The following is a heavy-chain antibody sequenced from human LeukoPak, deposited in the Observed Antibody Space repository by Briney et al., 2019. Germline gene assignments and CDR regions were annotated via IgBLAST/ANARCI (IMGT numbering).Heavy chain of an antibody. J-gene: IGHJ4*02. CDR3: ARAKEQWLVGGYDY. Sequence: ASVKVSCKASGYTFTGYYMHWVRQAPGQGLEWMGWINPNSGGANYAQKFQGRVTMTRDTSISTAYMELSRLRSDDTAVYYCARAKEQWLVGGYDYWGQGTLVTVPS. CDR1: GYTFTGYY. CDR2: INPNSGGA. V-gene: IGHV1-2*02. D-gene: IGHD6-19*01.